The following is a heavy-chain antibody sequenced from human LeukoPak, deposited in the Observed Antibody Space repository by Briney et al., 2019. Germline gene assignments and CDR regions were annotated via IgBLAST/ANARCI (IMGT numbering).Heavy chain of an antibody. CDR3: VGLAAPVELDY. J-gene: IGHJ4*02. V-gene: IGHV4-30-2*01. Sequence: MASETLSLTCTVSGGSISSGSFYWSWIRQPPGKGLEWIGYIYHSGSTYYNPSLKSRVTISVDRSKNQFSLKLSSVTAADTAVYYCVGLAAPVELDYWGQGTLVTVSS. CDR2: IYHSGST. CDR1: GGSISSGSFY. D-gene: IGHD6-6*01.